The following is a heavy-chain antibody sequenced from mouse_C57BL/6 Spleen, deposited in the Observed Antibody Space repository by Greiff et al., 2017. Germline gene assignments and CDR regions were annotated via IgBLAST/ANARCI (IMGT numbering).Heavy chain of an antibody. CDR1: GYTFTSYW. V-gene: IGHV1-52*01. J-gene: IGHJ3*01. CDR2: IDPSDSET. Sequence: QVQLQQPGAELVRPGSSVKLSCKASGYTFTSYWMHWVKQRPIQGLEWIGNIDPSDSETHYNQKFKDKATLTVYKSASTAYMKLSSLTSEDSAVYCCASNRNGSSPFAYWGQGTLVTVSA. CDR3: ASNRNGSSPFAY. D-gene: IGHD1-1*01.